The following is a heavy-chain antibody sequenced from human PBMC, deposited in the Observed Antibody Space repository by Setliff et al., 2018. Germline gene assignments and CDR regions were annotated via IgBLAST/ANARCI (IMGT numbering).Heavy chain of an antibody. CDR2: INAGNGNT. CDR3: ARKRLGWEQLYAFDI. CDR1: GYTFTSYA. D-gene: IGHD1-26*01. J-gene: IGHJ3*02. V-gene: IGHV1-3*01. Sequence: GASVTVSCKASGYTFTSYAMHWVRQAPGQRLEWMGWINAGNGNTKYSQKFQGRVTITRDTSASTAYMELSSLRSEDTAVYYCARKRLGWEQLYAFDIWGQGTMVT.